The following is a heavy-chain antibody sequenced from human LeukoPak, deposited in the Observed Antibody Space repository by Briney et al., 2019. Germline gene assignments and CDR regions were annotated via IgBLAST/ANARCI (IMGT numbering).Heavy chain of an antibody. Sequence: GRSLRLSCAASGFTFDDYAMPWVRQAPGKGLEWVSGIRWNSGSIGYADSVKGRFTISRDNAKNSLYLQMNSLRAEDTALYYCAKSYDSLRPGAFDIWGQGTMVTVSS. J-gene: IGHJ3*02. V-gene: IGHV3-9*01. D-gene: IGHD5-18*01. CDR1: GFTFDDYA. CDR3: AKSYDSLRPGAFDI. CDR2: IRWNSGSI.